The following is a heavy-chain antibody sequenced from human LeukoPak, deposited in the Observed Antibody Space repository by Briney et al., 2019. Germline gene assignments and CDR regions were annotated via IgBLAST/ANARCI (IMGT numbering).Heavy chain of an antibody. CDR1: GGSFSGYY. CDR2: INHSGST. Sequence: SETLSLTCAVYGGSFSGYYWSWIRQPPGKGLEWIREINHSGSTNYNPSLKSRVTISVDTSKNQFSLRLSSVTAADTAVYYCARVMYYFDYWGQGTLVTVSS. V-gene: IGHV4-34*01. CDR3: ARVMYYFDY. J-gene: IGHJ4*02.